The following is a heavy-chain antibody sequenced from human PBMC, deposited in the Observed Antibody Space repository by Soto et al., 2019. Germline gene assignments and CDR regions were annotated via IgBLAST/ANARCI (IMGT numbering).Heavy chain of an antibody. CDR2: IYSSGNT. D-gene: IGHD6-13*01. CDR1: SGPFSTYY. CDR3: AGGAAADYFDY. J-gene: IGHJ4*02. Sequence: QVQLQESGPGLVKASETLSLTCTVSSGPFSTYYWSWIWQPAGKGLEWIGRIYSSGNTLYHPSLKSRVTMSVDTSKNQISLKLSSVTAADTAVYYCAGGAAADYFDYWGQGTLVTVSS. V-gene: IGHV4-4*07.